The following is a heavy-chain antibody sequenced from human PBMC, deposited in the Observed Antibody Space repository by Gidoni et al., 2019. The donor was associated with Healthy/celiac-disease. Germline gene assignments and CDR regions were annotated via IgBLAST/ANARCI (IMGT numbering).Heavy chain of an antibody. V-gene: IGHV1-46*01. Sequence: QVQLVQSGAEVKKPGASVKVSCKASGYTFTSYYMHWVRQAPGQGLEWMGIINPSGGSTSYAQKFQGRVTMTRDTSTSTVYMELSSLRSEDTAVYYCARVCSSTSCHPVNFGFDPWGQGTLVTVSS. J-gene: IGHJ5*02. CDR3: ARVCSSTSCHPVNFGFDP. CDR1: GYTFTSYY. D-gene: IGHD2-2*01. CDR2: INPSGGST.